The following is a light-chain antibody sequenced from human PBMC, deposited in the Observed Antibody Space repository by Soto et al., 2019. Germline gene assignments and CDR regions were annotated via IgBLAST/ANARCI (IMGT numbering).Light chain of an antibody. CDR1: QGINSY. CDR2: AAS. J-gene: IGKJ3*01. CDR3: QQLNNYPFT. V-gene: IGKV1-9*01. Sequence: DIQLTQSPSFLSASIGDRVTITCRASQGINSYLTWYQQKPGRAPKLLIYAASTLQSGVPSRFSGSGSGTEFTLTVSSLQLEDFATYYCQQLNNYPFTFGPGTKVDI.